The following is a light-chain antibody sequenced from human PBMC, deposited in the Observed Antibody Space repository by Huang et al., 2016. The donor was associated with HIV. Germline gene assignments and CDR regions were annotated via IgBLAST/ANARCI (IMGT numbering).Light chain of an antibody. CDR3: QQSHSTPYT. CDR1: QIISTY. Sequence: DIQMTQSPSSLSASVGDRVTIRCRASQIISTYLIWYQQKPGKDPKLLIYDASSVQRGVPSRFGGSGSGTDFTLTISSLQPEDFATYYCQQSHSTPYTFGQGTKLEIK. CDR2: DAS. J-gene: IGKJ2*01. V-gene: IGKV1-39*01.